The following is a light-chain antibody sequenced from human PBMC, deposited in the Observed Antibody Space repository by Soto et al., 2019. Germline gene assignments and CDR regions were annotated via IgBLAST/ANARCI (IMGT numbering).Light chain of an antibody. Sequence: IVLTQSPGTLSVSPGERVTLSCRASQTVINNYLGWYQQKPGQAPRLLIYDASRGATGIPDRFRGSGSETDFTLTISRLEPEDFAVYYCHQYYISPLTFGGGTKVDIK. V-gene: IGKV3-20*01. CDR1: QTVINNY. CDR3: HQYYISPLT. J-gene: IGKJ4*01. CDR2: DAS.